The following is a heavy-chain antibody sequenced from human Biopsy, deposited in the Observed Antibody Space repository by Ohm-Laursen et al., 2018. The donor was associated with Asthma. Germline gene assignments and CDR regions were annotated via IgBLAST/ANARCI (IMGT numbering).Heavy chain of an antibody. J-gene: IGHJ4*02. Sequence: SLRLSCAASGFAVSRDYMFWVRQAPGKGLEWVSAIKTNGRGADYPNPAKGRFTISRDNSKNTLYLQMSSLRVEDTAVYYCARGDSSNWSHYYFDYWGQGTLVTVSS. CDR3: ARGDSSNWSHYYFDY. CDR2: IKTNGRGA. V-gene: IGHV3-66*02. CDR1: GFAVSRDY. D-gene: IGHD3-22*01.